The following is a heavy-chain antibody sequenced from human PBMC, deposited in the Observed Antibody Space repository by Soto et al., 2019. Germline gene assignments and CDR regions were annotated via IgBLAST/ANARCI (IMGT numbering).Heavy chain of an antibody. J-gene: IGHJ4*02. D-gene: IGHD3-16*01. CDR3: VRDDVGLGIDH. CDR2: INGDGSTT. CDR1: GFTFSSHW. Sequence: EVQLVESGGGLVQPGGSLRLSCAASGFTFSSHWMHWVRQVSGQGLVWVSHINGDGSTTTYADSVKGRFTISRDNAKNTLYLQMNSLRAEDTAVYYGVRDDVGLGIDHWGQGTLVTVSS. V-gene: IGHV3-74*01.